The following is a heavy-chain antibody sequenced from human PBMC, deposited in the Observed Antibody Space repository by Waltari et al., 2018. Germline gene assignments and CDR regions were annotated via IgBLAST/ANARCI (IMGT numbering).Heavy chain of an antibody. CDR3: ARDRGYCGGDCYKNLDY. Sequence: EVQLVESGGGLVQPGVSLRLSCAASGFTFSDYWMTWVRQAPGEGLEWVANIKKDGGETYYVDSVKGRFTVSRDNAKNSLYLQMSSLRGEDTAVYYCARDRGYCGGDCYKNLDYWGQGTLVAVSS. J-gene: IGHJ4*02. V-gene: IGHV3-7*01. CDR1: GFTFSDYW. CDR2: IKKDGGET. D-gene: IGHD2-21*01.